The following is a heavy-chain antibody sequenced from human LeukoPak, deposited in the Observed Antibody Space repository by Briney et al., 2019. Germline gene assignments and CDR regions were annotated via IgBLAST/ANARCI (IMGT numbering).Heavy chain of an antibody. V-gene: IGHV1-69*01. CDR2: IIPIFGTA. J-gene: IGHJ5*02. Sequence: GSSVKVCCKASGGTFSSYAISWVRQAPGQGLEWMGGIIPIFGTANYAQKFQGRVTITADESTSTAYMELSSLRSEDTAVYYCARVDREVVVPAAIGWFDPWGQGTLVTVSS. D-gene: IGHD2-2*01. CDR3: ARVDREVVVPAAIGWFDP. CDR1: GGTFSSYA.